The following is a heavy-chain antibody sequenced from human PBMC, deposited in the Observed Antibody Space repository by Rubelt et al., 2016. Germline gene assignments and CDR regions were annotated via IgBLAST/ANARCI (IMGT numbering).Heavy chain of an antibody. D-gene: IGHD6-19*01. CDR3: ASTSGSYDAFDM. CDR2: ISHDGSDK. CDR1: GVTFSHYA. J-gene: IGHJ3*02. V-gene: IGHV3-30*03. Sequence: VQLVESGGGLVQPGGSLRLSCAASGVTFSHYAMSWVRQAPGKGLEWVSAISHDGSDKQDVDSVKGRFSISRDNSENMLYLQMSSLRDEDTAVYYCASTSGSYDAFDMWGQGTMVTVSS.